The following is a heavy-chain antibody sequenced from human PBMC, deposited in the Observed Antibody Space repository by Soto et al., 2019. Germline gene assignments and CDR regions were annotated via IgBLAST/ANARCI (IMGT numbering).Heavy chain of an antibody. CDR2: TYYRSKWYN. CDR1: GDSVSSNSAA. V-gene: IGHV6-1*01. J-gene: IGHJ4*02. CDR3: ARYCSGGSCSLHEVALDY. Sequence: SQTLSLTCAISGDSVSSNSAAWNWIRQSPSRGLEWLGRTYYRSKWYNDYAVSVKSRITINPDTSKNQFSLQLNSVTPEDTAECYCARYCSGGSCSLHEVALDYWGQGTLVTVSS. D-gene: IGHD2-15*01.